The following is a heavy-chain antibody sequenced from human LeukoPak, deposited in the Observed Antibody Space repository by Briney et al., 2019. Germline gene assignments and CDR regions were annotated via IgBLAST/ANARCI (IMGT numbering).Heavy chain of an antibody. J-gene: IGHJ4*02. Sequence: GGSLRLSCAASGFTFSSYAMHWVRQAPGKGLEWVAVISYDGSNKYYADSVKGRFTISRDNSKNTLYLQMNSLRAEDTAVYYCARCGGDCYFTHWGQGTLVTASS. CDR2: ISYDGSNK. CDR1: GFTFSSYA. D-gene: IGHD2-21*02. V-gene: IGHV3-30-3*01. CDR3: ARCGGDCYFTH.